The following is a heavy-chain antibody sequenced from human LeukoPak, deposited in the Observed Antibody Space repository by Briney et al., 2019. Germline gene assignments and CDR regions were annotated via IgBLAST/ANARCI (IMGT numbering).Heavy chain of an antibody. Sequence: SETLSLTCTVSGGSINYYYWMWIRQPPGKGLEWIGYIYYSGGTHYNPSLKSRVTMLVDTSKNQFSLKLSSVTAADTAVYYCARANTAMVTFDYWGQGTLVTVSS. V-gene: IGHV4-59*01. J-gene: IGHJ4*02. D-gene: IGHD5-18*01. CDR2: IYYSGGT. CDR1: GGSINYYY. CDR3: ARANTAMVTFDY.